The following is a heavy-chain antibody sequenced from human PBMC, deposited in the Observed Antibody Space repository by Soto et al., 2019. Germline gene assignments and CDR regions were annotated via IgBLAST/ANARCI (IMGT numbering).Heavy chain of an antibody. J-gene: IGHJ6*03. CDR2: ISWNSGSI. CDR3: AKGTHGSYYYYMDV. V-gene: IGHV3-9*01. Sequence: GGSLRLSCAASGFTFDDYAMHWVRQAPGKGLEWVSGISWNSGSIGYADSVKGRFTISRDNAKNSLYLQMNSLRAEDTALYYCAKGTHGSYYYYMDVWGKGTTVTVSS. CDR1: GFTFDDYA.